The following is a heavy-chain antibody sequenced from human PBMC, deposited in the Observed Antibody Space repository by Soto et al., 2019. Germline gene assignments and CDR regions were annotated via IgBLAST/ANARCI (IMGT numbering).Heavy chain of an antibody. CDR3: TTDSYMTNIIVRFDY. CDR1: GFIFSNAW. J-gene: IGHJ4*01. Sequence: TGVSLRLSCAASGFIFSNAWINWVRQAPGKGLEWVGRVKSKTDGGTTDFAAPVKGRFAIPRDDSKNMVYLEMNSLKTEDTAIYYCTTDSYMTNIIVRFDYWGHGTLVTVS. CDR2: VKSKTDGGTT. V-gene: IGHV3-15*07. D-gene: IGHD4-17*01.